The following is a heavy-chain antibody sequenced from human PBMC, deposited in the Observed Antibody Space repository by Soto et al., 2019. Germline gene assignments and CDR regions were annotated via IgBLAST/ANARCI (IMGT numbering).Heavy chain of an antibody. CDR2: AYYRSRWIY. Sequence: SQTLSLTCAISGDSVSNNGATWNWIRQSPSRGLEWLGRAYYRSRWIYDYAMSVKSRISINPDTSKNQFSLKLSSVTAADTAVYFCAREGGESSDGLYYFDSWGQGSLVTVSS. D-gene: IGHD3-16*01. CDR1: GDSVSNNGAT. J-gene: IGHJ4*02. V-gene: IGHV6-1*01. CDR3: AREGGESSDGLYYFDS.